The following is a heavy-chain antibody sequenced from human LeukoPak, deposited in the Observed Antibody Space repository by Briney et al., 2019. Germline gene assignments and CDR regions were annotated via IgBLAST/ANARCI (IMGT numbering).Heavy chain of an antibody. CDR2: IWYDGSNK. CDR3: ARESGSYAYYFDY. D-gene: IGHD1-26*01. V-gene: IGHV3-33*01. J-gene: IGHJ4*02. Sequence: GGSLRLSCAAPGFTFSSYGMHWVRQAPGEGLEWVAVIWYDGSNKYYADSVKGRFTISRDSSKNTLYLQMNSLRAEDTAVYYCARESGSYAYYFDYWGQGTLVTVSS. CDR1: GFTFSSYG.